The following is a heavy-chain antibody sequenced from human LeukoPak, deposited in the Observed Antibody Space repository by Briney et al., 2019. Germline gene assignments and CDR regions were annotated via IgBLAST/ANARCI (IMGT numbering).Heavy chain of an antibody. V-gene: IGHV4-4*02. Sequence: SETLSLTCAVSSGSINSSDWWSWVRQPPGKGLEWIGEIYPSGSTNYNPSLKSRVTMSVDESKNEFSLKLTSVTAADTAVYYCARFHTSSWFFDSWGQGILVTVSS. D-gene: IGHD6-13*01. CDR3: ARFHTSSWFFDS. J-gene: IGHJ4*02. CDR1: SGSINSSDW. CDR2: IYPSGST.